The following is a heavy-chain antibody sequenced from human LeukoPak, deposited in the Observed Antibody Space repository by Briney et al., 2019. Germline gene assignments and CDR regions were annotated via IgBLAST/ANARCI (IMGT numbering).Heavy chain of an antibody. CDR1: GFTFSGYS. V-gene: IGHV3-48*02. D-gene: IGHD3-10*01. Sequence: PGGSLRLSCAASGFTFSGYSMTWVRQAPGKGLEWVSYISGSSSPIYYADSVKGRVTISRDNAKDSLYLQMTSLRDEDTAVYYCARVSGSYYFDYWGQGTLVTVSP. J-gene: IGHJ4*02. CDR2: ISGSSSPI. CDR3: ARVSGSYYFDY.